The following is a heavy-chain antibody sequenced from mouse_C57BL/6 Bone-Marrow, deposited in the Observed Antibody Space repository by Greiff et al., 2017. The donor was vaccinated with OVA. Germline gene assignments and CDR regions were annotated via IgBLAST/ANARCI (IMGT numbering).Heavy chain of an antibody. V-gene: IGHV5-17*01. J-gene: IGHJ1*03. CDR2: ISSGSSTI. CDR3: ARINYWYFDV. Sequence: EVQGVESGGGLVKPGGSLKLSCAASGFTFSDYGMHWVRQAPETGLEWVAYISSGSSTIYYADTVKGRFTISRDNAKNTLFLQMTSLRSEDTAMYYCARINYWYFDVWGTGTTVTVSS. CDR1: GFTFSDYG.